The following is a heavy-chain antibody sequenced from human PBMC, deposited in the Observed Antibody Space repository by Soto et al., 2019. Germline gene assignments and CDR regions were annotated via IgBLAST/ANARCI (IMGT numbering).Heavy chain of an antibody. D-gene: IGHD1-26*01. CDR1: GGTFSSYT. J-gene: IGHJ4*02. CDR3: VRDDIGLGIDH. V-gene: IGHV1-69*04. CDR2: IIPILGIA. Sequence: ASVKVSCKASGGTFSSYTISWVRQAPGQGLEWMGRIIPILGIANYAQKFQGRVTITADKSTSTAYMELNSLRAEDTAVYYCVRDDIGLGIDHWGLGTLVTVSS.